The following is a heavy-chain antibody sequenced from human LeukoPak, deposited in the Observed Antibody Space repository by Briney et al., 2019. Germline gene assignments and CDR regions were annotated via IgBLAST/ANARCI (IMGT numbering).Heavy chain of an antibody. J-gene: IGHJ5*02. CDR3: ARVLYGDYGWFDP. Sequence: PSETLSLTCTVSGGSISSGDYYWSWIRQPPGKGLEWIGYIYYSGSTYYNPSLKSRVTISVDTSKNQFSLKLSSVTAADTAVYYCARVLYGDYGWFDPWGQGTLSPSPQ. CDR1: GGSISSGDYY. V-gene: IGHV4-30-4*08. D-gene: IGHD4-17*01. CDR2: IYYSGST.